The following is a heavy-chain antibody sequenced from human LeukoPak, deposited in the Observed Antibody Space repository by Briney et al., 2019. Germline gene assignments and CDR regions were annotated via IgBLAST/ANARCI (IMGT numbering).Heavy chain of an antibody. V-gene: IGHV3-23*01. CDR2: ISGSGGST. D-gene: IGHD2-2*01. Sequence: QPGGSLSPSWAASGFTFSSYAMSWVRQAPGKGLEWVSAISGSGGSTYYADSMKGRFTISRDNSKNTLYLQVNSLRAEDTAVYYCAKGGVVPAAILLWFDPWGQGTLVTVSS. CDR1: GFTFSSYA. J-gene: IGHJ5*02. CDR3: AKGGVVPAAILLWFDP.